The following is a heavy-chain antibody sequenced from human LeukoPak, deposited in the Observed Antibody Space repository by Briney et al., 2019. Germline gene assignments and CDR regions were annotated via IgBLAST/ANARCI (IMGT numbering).Heavy chain of an antibody. V-gene: IGHV4-34*01. CDR2: INHSGST. D-gene: IGHD2-2*01. Sequence: PSETLSLTCAVYGGSFSGYYWSWIRQSPGKGLERIGEINHSGSTNYNPSLKSRVTISVDTSKNQFSLKLSSVTAADTAVYYCARRRSTYCSSTSCPTNPFDYWGQGTLVTVSS. CDR1: GGSFSGYY. CDR3: ARRRSTYCSSTSCPTNPFDY. J-gene: IGHJ4*02.